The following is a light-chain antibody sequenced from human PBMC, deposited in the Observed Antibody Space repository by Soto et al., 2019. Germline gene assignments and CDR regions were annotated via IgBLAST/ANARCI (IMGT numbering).Light chain of an antibody. CDR1: QTARNN. CDR3: QQRSNWPPIT. CDR2: DAS. V-gene: IGKV3-11*01. Sequence: EKVLKQSPATLSLYPGERATLSCRASQTARNNLAWYQQRPGQAPRLLIYDASSRATGIPARFSGSGSGTDFTLTISSLEPEDFAVYYCQQRSNWPPITFGQGTRLEIK. J-gene: IGKJ5*01.